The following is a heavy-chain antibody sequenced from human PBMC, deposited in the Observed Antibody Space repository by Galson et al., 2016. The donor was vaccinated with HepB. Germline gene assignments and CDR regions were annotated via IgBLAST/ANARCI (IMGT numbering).Heavy chain of an antibody. Sequence: LSLTCTVSGGSITSDSHWNWVRQPPGKGLAWIGVINYSGSTYYDPSLKGRLSLSLDTSKNQFSLKLTSVTAADTAVYHCVSLLAGGSGRGYWGQGTLVTVSS. D-gene: IGHD3-10*01. CDR3: VSLLAGGSGRGY. CDR2: INYSGST. V-gene: IGHV4-30-4*01. CDR1: GGSITSDSH. J-gene: IGHJ4*02.